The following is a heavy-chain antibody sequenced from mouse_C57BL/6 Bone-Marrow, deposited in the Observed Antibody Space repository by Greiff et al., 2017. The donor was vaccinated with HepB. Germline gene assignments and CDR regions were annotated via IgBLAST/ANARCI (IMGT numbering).Heavy chain of an antibody. V-gene: IGHV1-19*01. Sequence: DVQLQESGPVLVKPGASVKMSCKASGYTFTDYYMNWVKQSHGKSLEWIGVINPYNGGTSYNQKFKGKATLTVDKSSSTAYMELNSLTSEDSAVYYCAELGRLDYWGQGTTLTVSS. CDR1: GYTFTDYY. J-gene: IGHJ2*01. D-gene: IGHD4-1*01. CDR3: AELGRLDY. CDR2: INPYNGGT.